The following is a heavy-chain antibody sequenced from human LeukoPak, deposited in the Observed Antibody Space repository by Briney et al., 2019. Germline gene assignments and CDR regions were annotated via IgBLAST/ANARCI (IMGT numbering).Heavy chain of an antibody. CDR3: ARDACSGGACFDC. V-gene: IGHV3-33*01. CDR1: GFSFTTYG. Sequence: GGSLRLSCATSGFSFTTYGFHWVRQAPGKGLEWVAVIWYDGSKTYYPDSVKGRFTMSRDNSKNTLYLQMNSLRADGTAVYYCARDACSGGACFDCWGQGTLVTVSS. CDR2: IWYDGSKT. J-gene: IGHJ4*02. D-gene: IGHD2-21*02.